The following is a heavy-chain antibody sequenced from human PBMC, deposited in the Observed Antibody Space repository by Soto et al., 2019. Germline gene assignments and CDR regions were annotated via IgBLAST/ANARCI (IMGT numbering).Heavy chain of an antibody. V-gene: IGHV3-74*01. Sequence: GGSLRLSCAASGFTFSCYWMHWVRQAPGKGLVWVSRINSDGSSTSYADSVKGRFTISRDNAKNTLYLQMNSLRAEDTAVYYCARDQGAAAGTYYYGMDVWGQGTTVTVS. CDR1: GFTFSCYW. J-gene: IGHJ6*02. CDR2: INSDGSST. D-gene: IGHD6-13*01. CDR3: ARDQGAAAGTYYYGMDV.